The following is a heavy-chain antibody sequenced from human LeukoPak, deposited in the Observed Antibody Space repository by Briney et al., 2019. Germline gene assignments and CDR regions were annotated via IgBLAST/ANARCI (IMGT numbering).Heavy chain of an antibody. D-gene: IGHD6-19*01. J-gene: IGHJ4*02. CDR1: GFTFSSYG. V-gene: IGHV3-30*02. CDR3: AKSIRAVAFRYYFDF. Sequence: GGSLRLSCAASGFTFSSYGMHWVRQAPGKGLEWVAFIRYDGSNKYYADSVKGWFTISRDNSKNTLYLQMNSLRAEDTALYYCAKSIRAVAFRYYFDFWGQGTLVTVSS. CDR2: IRYDGSNK.